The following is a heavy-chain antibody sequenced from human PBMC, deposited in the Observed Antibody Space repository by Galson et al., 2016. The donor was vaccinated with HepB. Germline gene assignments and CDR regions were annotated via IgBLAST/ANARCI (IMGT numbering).Heavy chain of an antibody. D-gene: IGHD3-16*01. CDR1: GFTFSDSA. J-gene: IGHJ6*02. V-gene: IGHV3-23*01. Sequence: SLRLSCAVSGFTFSDSAMSWVRQAPGKGLEWVSSISRGGDTTYYADSVKGRFTISRDNSMNRLHLIMDTLRAEDTAVYYCAKDFEGPSYSMLIVATLLPGMDVWGQGTTVTVSS. CDR3: AKDFEGPSYSMLIVATLLPGMDV. CDR2: ISRGGDTT.